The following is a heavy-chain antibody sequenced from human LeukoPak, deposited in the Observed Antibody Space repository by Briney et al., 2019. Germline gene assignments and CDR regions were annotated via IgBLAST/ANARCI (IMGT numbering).Heavy chain of an antibody. J-gene: IGHJ4*02. CDR1: GYSFTSYW. CDR3: ARLSVLVPCSTTICPPGSIIY. D-gene: IGHD2-2*01. CDR2: IDPSDSDI. Sequence: GESLKISCKGSGYSFTSYWIGWVRQMSGKGLEWIGIIDPSDSDITYSPSFQGRVTISADKSIGTAYLQWSSLEASDTAMYYCARLSVLVPCSTTICPPGSIIYWGQGTLDTVSS. V-gene: IGHV5-51*01.